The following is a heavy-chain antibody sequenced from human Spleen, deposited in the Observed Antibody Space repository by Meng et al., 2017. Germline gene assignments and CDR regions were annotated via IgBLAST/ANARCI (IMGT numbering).Heavy chain of an antibody. Sequence: GSLRLSCTVSGGSISSSSYYWGWIRQPPGKGLEWIGYIYYSGSTNYNPSLKSRVTISVDTSKNQFSLKLSSVTAADTAVYYCAREVWFGELYNWFDPWGQGTLVTVSS. V-gene: IGHV4-61*05. CDR2: IYYSGST. D-gene: IGHD3-10*01. CDR1: GGSISSSSYY. CDR3: AREVWFGELYNWFDP. J-gene: IGHJ5*02.